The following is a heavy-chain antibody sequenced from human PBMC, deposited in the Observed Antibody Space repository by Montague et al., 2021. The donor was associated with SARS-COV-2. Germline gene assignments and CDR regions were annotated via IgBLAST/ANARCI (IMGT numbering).Heavy chain of an antibody. CDR3: ARHPTTVTTFH. CDR2: IFYTGTI. CDR1: GDSITSIIHY. V-gene: IGHV4-39*01. Sequence: SETLSLTCTVSGDSITSIIHYWGWIRQPPGKGLEWIASIFYTGTIYYNPSLKSRVTISLDTSKSQFSLNLTSVTAADTAVYFCARHPTTVTTFHWGQGSLVTVSP. D-gene: IGHD4-17*01. J-gene: IGHJ4*02.